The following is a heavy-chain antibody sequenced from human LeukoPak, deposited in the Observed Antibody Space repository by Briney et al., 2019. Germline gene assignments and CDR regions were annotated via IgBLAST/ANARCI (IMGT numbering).Heavy chain of an antibody. CDR1: GVSFNDYY. CDR3: TRMTTGHDY. CDR2: INQSGYT. V-gene: IGHV4-34*01. Sequence: SETLSLTCAVSGVSFNDYYWSWVRQTPGKGLEWIGEINQSGYTNDSPSLKSRVTLSIDTSRKQFSLNLRSVTVADTGIYYCTRMTTGHDYWGQGTLVTVSS. D-gene: IGHD4-17*01. J-gene: IGHJ4*02.